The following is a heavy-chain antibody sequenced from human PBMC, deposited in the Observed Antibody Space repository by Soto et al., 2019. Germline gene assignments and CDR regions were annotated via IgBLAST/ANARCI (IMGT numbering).Heavy chain of an antibody. D-gene: IGHD3-3*01. CDR1: GFTFSSYS. V-gene: IGHV3-48*01. Sequence: EVQLVESGGGLVQPGGSLRLSCAASGFTFSSYSMNWVRQAPGKGLEWVSYISSSSSTIYYADSVKGRFTISRDNAKNSLYLQMNSLRAEDTAVYYCARTSRLLRFLEWLFDPTFDYWGQGTLVTVSS. CDR2: ISSSSSTI. CDR3: ARTSRLLRFLEWLFDPTFDY. J-gene: IGHJ4*02.